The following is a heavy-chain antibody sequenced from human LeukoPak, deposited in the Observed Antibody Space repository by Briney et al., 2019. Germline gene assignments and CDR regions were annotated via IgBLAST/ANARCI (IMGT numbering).Heavy chain of an antibody. CDR2: ISAYNGNT. V-gene: IGHV1-18*01. D-gene: IGHD6-19*01. Sequence: ASVKVSCKXSGYTYTSHVISWVRQAPRQGREWVGRISAYNGNTNYAQKLQGRVTMTTDTSTSTADMELRSLRSDDTAVYYCAREATSGWYSSYYFDYWGQGTLVTVSS. CDR3: AREATSGWYSSYYFDY. CDR1: GYTYTSHV. J-gene: IGHJ4*02.